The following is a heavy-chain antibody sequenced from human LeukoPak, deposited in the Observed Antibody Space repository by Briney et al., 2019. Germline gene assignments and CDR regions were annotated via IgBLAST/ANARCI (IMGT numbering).Heavy chain of an antibody. D-gene: IGHD2-2*03. V-gene: IGHV3-30-3*01. CDR1: GFXFRNYA. CDR2: ISYDGSNK. J-gene: IGHJ5*02. Sequence: GGSLRLSCAASGFXFRNYAIHWVRQAPGKGLEWVAVISYDGSNKYYADSVKGRFTISRDDSKNTLYLQMNSLTAEDTAMYYCARLDIVLSWGQGALVAVSS. CDR3: ARLDIVLS.